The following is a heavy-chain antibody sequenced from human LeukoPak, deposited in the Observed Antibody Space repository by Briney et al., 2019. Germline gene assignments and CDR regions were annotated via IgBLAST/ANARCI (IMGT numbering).Heavy chain of an antibody. CDR3: VKTAVDTGPYDF. CDR2: ISASGGST. Sequence: GGSLRLSCAASGFTFSSSAMSWVRQVPGKGLEWVSGISASGGSTYYADSVRGRFAVSRDNFRNIMYLQMNSLGAEDTAVYYCVKTAVDTGPYDFWGQGTLVTVSS. J-gene: IGHJ4*02. V-gene: IGHV3-23*01. D-gene: IGHD5-18*01. CDR1: GFTFSSSA.